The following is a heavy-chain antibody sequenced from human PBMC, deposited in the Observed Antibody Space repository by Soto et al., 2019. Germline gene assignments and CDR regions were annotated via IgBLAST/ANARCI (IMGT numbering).Heavy chain of an antibody. V-gene: IGHV3-23*01. Sequence: GGSMRLSCXASGFTFSNHGMNWVRQAPGKGRASLSPIRGRGGSTSSVASVKVRFTPSRANSENTLYLQMNSLRADDTAVYFCAKGHDFWSGYSYYYGMYVWGHGTTVTVSS. J-gene: IGHJ6*02. CDR3: AKGHDFWSGYSYYYGMYV. CDR2: IRGRGGST. CDR1: GFTFSNHG. D-gene: IGHD3-3*01.